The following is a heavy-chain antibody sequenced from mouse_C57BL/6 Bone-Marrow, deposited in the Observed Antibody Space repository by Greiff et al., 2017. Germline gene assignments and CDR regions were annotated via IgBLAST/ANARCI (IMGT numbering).Heavy chain of an antibody. CDR1: GFTFSSYG. Sequence: EVMLVESGGDLVKPGGSLKLSCAASGFTFSSYGMSWVRQTPDKRLEWVATISSGGSYTYSPDSVKGRFPISRANAKNTLYLQMSSLKSEDTAMYYCARHRAPYFDYWGQGTTLTVSS. CDR2: ISSGGSYT. V-gene: IGHV5-6*01. J-gene: IGHJ2*01. D-gene: IGHD3-3*01. CDR3: ARHRAPYFDY.